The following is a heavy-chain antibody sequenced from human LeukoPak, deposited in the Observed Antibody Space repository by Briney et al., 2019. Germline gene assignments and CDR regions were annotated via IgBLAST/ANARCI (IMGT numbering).Heavy chain of an antibody. CDR2: ISGNGGST. Sequence: GGSLRLSCAASGFTFSNYAMSWVRQAPGKGLEWVSGISGNGGSTYSADSVKGRFSISRDNSKNTLYLQMNSLRVEDTAVYYCAKDHGGSIRMRVVIIPGFFDYWGQGTLVTVSS. J-gene: IGHJ4*02. CDR1: GFTFSNYA. CDR3: AKDHGGSIRMRVVIIPGFFDY. V-gene: IGHV3-23*01. D-gene: IGHD3-22*01.